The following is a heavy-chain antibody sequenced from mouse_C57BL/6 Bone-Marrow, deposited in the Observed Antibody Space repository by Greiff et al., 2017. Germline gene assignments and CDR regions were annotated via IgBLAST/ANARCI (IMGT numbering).Heavy chain of an antibody. J-gene: IGHJ4*01. CDR2: MHPNGGSP. CDR1: GYTFTNYW. V-gene: IGHV1-64*01. D-gene: IGHD2-4*01. Sequence: VQLQQSGAELVKPGASVKLSCKASGYTFTNYWMHWVKQRPGKGLEWIGMMHPNGGSPDYNEKFKSEATLSVDKSSRTAYMELSSLTSEDSAVYYIASSYDYGDYTMDFWGQGPSVTVSS. CDR3: ASSYDYGDYTMDF.